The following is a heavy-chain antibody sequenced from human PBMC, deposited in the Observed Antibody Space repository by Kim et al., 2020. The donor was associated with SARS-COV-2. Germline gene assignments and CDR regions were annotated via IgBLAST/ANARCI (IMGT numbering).Heavy chain of an antibody. CDR2: IFYSGST. CDR3: ARHASGGRIIGWYHDY. J-gene: IGHJ4*02. V-gene: IGHV4-39*01. D-gene: IGHD6-19*01. CDR1: GGSISSSSYY. Sequence: SETLSLTCSVSGGSISSSSYYWGWIRQPPGKGLEWLGTIFYSGSTYYNPSLESRVTISVDTSKNQFSLKLSSVTAADTAIYYCARHASGGRIIGWYHDYWGQGTLVTVSS.